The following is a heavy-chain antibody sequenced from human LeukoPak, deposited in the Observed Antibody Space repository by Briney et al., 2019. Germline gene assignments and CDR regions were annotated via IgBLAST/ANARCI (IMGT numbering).Heavy chain of an antibody. V-gene: IGHV4-59*01. D-gene: IGHD3-16*01. CDR3: TRGAGWLIDY. Sequence: PSETLSLTCTVSGGSISSYYWSWIRQPPGKGLEWIGYFHNSGTSTYNPSLRSRVTISADTSKNQFSLKLNSLTTADTAVYYCTRGAGWLIDYWGQGILVTVSS. CDR1: GGSISSYY. CDR2: FHNSGTS. J-gene: IGHJ4*02.